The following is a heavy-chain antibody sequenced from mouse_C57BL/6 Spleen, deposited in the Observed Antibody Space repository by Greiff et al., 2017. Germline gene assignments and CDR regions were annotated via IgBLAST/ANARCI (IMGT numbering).Heavy chain of an antibody. CDR2: IDPETGGT. Sequence: QVQLQQSGAELVRPGASVTLSCKASGYTFTDYEMHWVKQTPVHGLEWIGAIDPETGGTAYNQKFKGKAILTADKSSSTAYMELRSLTSEDSAVYYCARGAYYGYEGFAYWGQGTLVTVSA. CDR3: ARGAYYGYEGFAY. V-gene: IGHV1-15*01. CDR1: GYTFTDYE. D-gene: IGHD2-9*01. J-gene: IGHJ3*01.